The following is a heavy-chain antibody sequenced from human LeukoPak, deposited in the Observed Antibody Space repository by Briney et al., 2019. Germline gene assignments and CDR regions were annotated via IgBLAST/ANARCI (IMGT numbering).Heavy chain of an antibody. D-gene: IGHD6-13*01. Sequence: GGSLRLSCAASGFTFDDYAMHWVRQAPGKGLEWVSGISWNSGSIGYADSVKGRFTISRDNSKNTLYLQMNSLRAEDTAVHYCATKTGIAAAVMVIFDYWGQGTLVTVSS. CDR2: ISWNSGSI. CDR3: ATKTGIAAAVMVIFDY. CDR1: GFTFDDYA. J-gene: IGHJ4*02. V-gene: IGHV3-9*01.